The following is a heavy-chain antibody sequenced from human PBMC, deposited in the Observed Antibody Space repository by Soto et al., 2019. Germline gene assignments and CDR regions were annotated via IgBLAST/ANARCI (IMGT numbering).Heavy chain of an antibody. Sequence: QVQLVESGGGLVKPGGSLRLSCAASGFTFSDHYMSWIRQAPGKGLEWVSYISSSSSNIYYADSVKGRFTISRDRAKNSLYLQMNSLGAEDTAVYYCARVTYYYDSRGYYHWYFDLWGRGTLVTVSS. D-gene: IGHD3-22*01. CDR1: GFTFSDHY. V-gene: IGHV3-11*01. CDR2: ISSSSSNI. J-gene: IGHJ2*01. CDR3: ARVTYYYDSRGYYHWYFDL.